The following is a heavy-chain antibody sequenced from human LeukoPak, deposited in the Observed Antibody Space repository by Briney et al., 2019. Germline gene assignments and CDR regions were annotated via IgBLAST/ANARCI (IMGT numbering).Heavy chain of an antibody. CDR1: GGSISSGGYY. D-gene: IGHD2-21*02. CDR3: ARSQYCGGDCYSYYFDY. V-gene: IGHV4-31*03. Sequence: TPSQTLSLTCTVSGGSISSGGYYWSWIRQHPGKGLEWIGYIYCSGSTYYNPSLKSRVTISVDTSKNQFSLKLSSVTAADTAVYYCARSQYCGGDCYSYYFDYWGQGTLVTVSS. J-gene: IGHJ4*02. CDR2: IYCSGST.